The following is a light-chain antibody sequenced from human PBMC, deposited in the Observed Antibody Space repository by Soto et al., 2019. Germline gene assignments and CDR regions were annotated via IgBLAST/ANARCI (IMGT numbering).Light chain of an antibody. J-gene: IGLJ3*02. CDR1: SSNIGSNT. V-gene: IGLV1-44*01. Sequence: QSVLTQPPSASGTPGQRVTISCSGSSSNIGSNTVNWYQQLPGTAPKLLIYSNNQRPSGVPDRFSGSKSGTSASLAISGLQSEDEADYYCSSYTRASTWVFGGGTKLTVL. CDR2: SNN. CDR3: SSYTRASTWV.